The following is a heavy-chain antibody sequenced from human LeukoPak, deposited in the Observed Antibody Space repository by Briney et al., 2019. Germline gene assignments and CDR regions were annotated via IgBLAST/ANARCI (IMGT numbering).Heavy chain of an antibody. CDR3: ARAVPAAAY. Sequence: GASVKVSCKTSGDTFTTYYIHWVRQAPGQGLEWMGWINADSGGTNYAQSFQGRVTMTRDTSISTAYMELTSLRSDDTAVYYCARAVPAAAYWGQGTLVTVSS. CDR1: GDTFTTYY. V-gene: IGHV1-2*02. D-gene: IGHD2-2*01. J-gene: IGHJ4*02. CDR2: INADSGGT.